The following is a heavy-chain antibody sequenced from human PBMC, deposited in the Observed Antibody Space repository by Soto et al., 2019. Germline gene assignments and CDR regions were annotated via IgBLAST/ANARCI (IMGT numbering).Heavy chain of an antibody. CDR1: GFMFSSAW. V-gene: IGHV3-15*01. Sequence: EVQMVQSGGDLVKPGGSLRLSCVTSGFMFSSAWMNWVRQAPGKGLEWVARIKSKGAGGARDYAAPVKGRFTISRDDSKNTVHLQMNSLRAEDTAVYYCVEGWNDFWGQGTLVTVSS. CDR2: IKSKGAGGAR. CDR3: VEGWNDF. J-gene: IGHJ4*02. D-gene: IGHD1-1*01.